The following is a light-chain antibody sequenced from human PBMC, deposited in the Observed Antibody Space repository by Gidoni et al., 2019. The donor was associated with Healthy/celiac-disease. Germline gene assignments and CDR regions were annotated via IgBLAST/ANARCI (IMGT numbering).Light chain of an antibody. Sequence: DIVMTQSPPSLPVTPGQPASSSCNSSQSLLHSDGRTFLYWYLQKPGQSPQLLIYEASHRFPGVPDRFSGSGSGTDFTLKISRVEAEDVGVYYCMQSIQLRTYGQGTKVEIK. CDR1: QSLLHSDGRTF. CDR2: EAS. V-gene: IGKV2D-29*02. J-gene: IGKJ1*01. CDR3: MQSIQLRT.